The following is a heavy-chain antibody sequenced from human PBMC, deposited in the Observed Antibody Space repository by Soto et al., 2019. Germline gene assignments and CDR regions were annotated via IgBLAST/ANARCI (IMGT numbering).Heavy chain of an antibody. Sequence: LCLTCAVYGWSFSCYYWIWMRQPPVKGLEWIGEINHSGSTNYNLSLKSRVTISVDTSKNQFSLKLSSVTAADTAVYYCARGNGSGSQYYYYYGMDVWGQGTTVTVSS. CDR2: INHSGST. CDR3: ARGNGSGSQYYYYYGMDV. V-gene: IGHV4-34*01. D-gene: IGHD3-10*01. CDR1: GWSFSCYY. J-gene: IGHJ6*02.